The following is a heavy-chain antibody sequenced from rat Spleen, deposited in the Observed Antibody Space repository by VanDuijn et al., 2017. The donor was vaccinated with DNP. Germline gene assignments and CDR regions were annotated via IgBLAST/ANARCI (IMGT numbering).Heavy chain of an antibody. CDR1: GFSLNNFG. J-gene: IGHJ1*01. CDR3: SRDRDSSGIRTWYFDF. D-gene: IGHD1-4*01. V-gene: IGHV2S12*01. Sequence: QVQLRESGPGLVQPSQILSLTCTVSGFSLNNFGVNWIRQPPGKGLEWIAAISSGGSTYYNSVFKSRLSISRDTSKSQVFLKMNSLQTEDTAIYFCSRDRDSSGIRTWYFDFWGPGTMVTVSS. CDR2: ISSGGST.